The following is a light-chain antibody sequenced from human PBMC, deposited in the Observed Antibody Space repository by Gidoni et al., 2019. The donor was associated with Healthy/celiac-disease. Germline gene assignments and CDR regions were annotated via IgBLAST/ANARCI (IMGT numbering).Light chain of an antibody. CDR1: QCLLHSNGYNY. J-gene: IGKJ1*01. Sequence: DLVMTQSPLSLPVTPGEPASISCRNSQCLLHSNGYNYLDWYLQKPGQSPQLLIYLGSTRASGVPDRFSGSGSGTDFTLKISRVDAEDVGVYYCMQALQTWTFGQGTKVEIK. CDR2: LGS. CDR3: MQALQTWT. V-gene: IGKV2-28*01.